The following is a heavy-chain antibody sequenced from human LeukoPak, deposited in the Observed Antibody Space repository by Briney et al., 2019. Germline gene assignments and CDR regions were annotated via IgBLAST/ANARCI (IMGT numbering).Heavy chain of an antibody. Sequence: GGSLRLSCAASGFTVSSNYMSWVRQAPGKGVEGVSVIYSGGSTYYADSVKGRFTISRDNSKNTLYLQMNSLRAEDTAVYYCARGGRGYSYGWAGYYFDYWGQGTLVTVSS. CDR2: IYSGGST. V-gene: IGHV3-53*01. J-gene: IGHJ4*01. CDR3: ARGGRGYSYGWAGYYFDY. D-gene: IGHD5-18*01. CDR1: GFTVSSNY.